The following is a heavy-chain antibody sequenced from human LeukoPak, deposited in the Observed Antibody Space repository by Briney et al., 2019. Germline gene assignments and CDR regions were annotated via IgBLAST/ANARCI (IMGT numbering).Heavy chain of an antibody. Sequence: GGSLSLSCAPSGFTFSSYRMNWVRQTPGKGLEWVSSISSSTSYIYYADSVKGRFTISRDNAKNSLYLQMNSLRVEDTAVYYCARGADDYGDYENAFDIWGQGTMVTVSS. D-gene: IGHD4-17*01. V-gene: IGHV3-21*01. CDR3: ARGADDYGDYENAFDI. CDR1: GFTFSSYR. CDR2: ISSSTSYI. J-gene: IGHJ3*02.